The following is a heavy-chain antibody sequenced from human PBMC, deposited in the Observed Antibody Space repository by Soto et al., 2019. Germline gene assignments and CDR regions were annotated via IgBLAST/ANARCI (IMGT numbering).Heavy chain of an antibody. Sequence: QVQLVQSGAEVKKPGSSVKVSCKASGGTFSSYAISWVRQAPGQGLEWMGGIIPIFGTANYAQKFQGRVTITADDSTSTAYMELSSLRSEDTAVYYCARGRNYSASGWSRDYYYGMDVWGQGTTVTVSS. V-gene: IGHV1-69*01. CDR1: GGTFSSYA. CDR3: ARGRNYSASGWSRDYYYGMDV. D-gene: IGHD6-19*01. J-gene: IGHJ6*02. CDR2: IIPIFGTA.